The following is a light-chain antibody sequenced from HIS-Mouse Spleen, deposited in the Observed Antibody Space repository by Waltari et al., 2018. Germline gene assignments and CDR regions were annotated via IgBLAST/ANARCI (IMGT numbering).Light chain of an antibody. CDR2: EDS. CDR1: KLGDKY. J-gene: IGLJ2*01. CDR3: YSTDSSGNHRV. Sequence: SYELTQPPSVSVSPGQTANITCSGDKLGDKYACWYQQKPGQSPVLVIYEDSKRPSGIPERFSGSSSGTMATLTISGAQVEDEADYYCYSTDSSGNHRVFGGGTKLTVL. V-gene: IGLV3-10*01.